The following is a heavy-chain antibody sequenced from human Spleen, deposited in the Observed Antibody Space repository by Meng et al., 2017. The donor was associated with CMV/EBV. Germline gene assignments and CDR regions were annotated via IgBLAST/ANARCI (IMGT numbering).Heavy chain of an antibody. J-gene: IGHJ4*02. CDR3: ASSFWSGYLPTRSFDY. D-gene: IGHD3-3*01. Sequence: VQLQQVGAGLVKPSETLSLTCAVYGGSFSGYYWSWIRQPPGKGLEWIGEINHSGSTNYNPSLKSRVTISVDTSKNQFSLKLSSVTAADTAVYYCASSFWSGYLPTRSFDYWGQGTLVTVSS. V-gene: IGHV4-34*01. CDR2: INHSGST. CDR1: GGSFSGYY.